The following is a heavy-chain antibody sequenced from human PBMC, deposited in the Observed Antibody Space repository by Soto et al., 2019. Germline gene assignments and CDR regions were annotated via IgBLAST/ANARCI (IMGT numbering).Heavy chain of an antibody. D-gene: IGHD3-9*01. CDR3: SRVPDYALLAGSSGGWFDP. Sequence: SVKVSCKASGGSFSSYAINWVRQAPVPGLEWMGGIIPIFGTANYAQKFQGRGKITADESTITAYMELSSLNSGEPPVNYRSRVPDYALLAGSSGGWFDPCHQGTL. V-gene: IGHV1-69*13. J-gene: IGHJ5*02. CDR2: IIPIFGTA. CDR1: GGSFSSYA.